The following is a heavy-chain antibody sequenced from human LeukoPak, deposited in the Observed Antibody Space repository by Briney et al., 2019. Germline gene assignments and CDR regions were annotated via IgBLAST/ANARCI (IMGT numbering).Heavy chain of an antibody. V-gene: IGHV3-48*04. J-gene: IGHJ4*02. Sequence: GSLSLSCAASGFTFSSYSMNWVRPAPGKGLEWVSYISSSSSTIYYADSVKGRFTISRDNAKNSLYLQMNSLRAEDTAVYYCARDPRIAAAGTNYFDYWGQGTLVTVSS. D-gene: IGHD6-13*01. CDR1: GFTFSSYS. CDR3: ARDPRIAAAGTNYFDY. CDR2: ISSSSSTI.